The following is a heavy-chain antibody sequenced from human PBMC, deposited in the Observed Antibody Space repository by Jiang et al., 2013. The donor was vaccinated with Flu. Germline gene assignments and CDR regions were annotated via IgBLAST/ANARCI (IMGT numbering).Heavy chain of an antibody. Sequence: VQLVESGGGVVQPGGSLRLSCAASGFTFSSYGMHWVRQAPGKGLEWVAFIRYDGSNKYYADSVKGRFTISRDNSKNTLYLQMNSLRAEDTAVYYCAKDRSGGPVWELLGGFDYWGQGTLVTVSS. D-gene: IGHD1-26*01. CDR3: AKDRSGGPVWELLGGFDY. CDR2: IRYDGSNK. V-gene: IGHV3-30*02. CDR1: GFTFSSYG. J-gene: IGHJ4*02.